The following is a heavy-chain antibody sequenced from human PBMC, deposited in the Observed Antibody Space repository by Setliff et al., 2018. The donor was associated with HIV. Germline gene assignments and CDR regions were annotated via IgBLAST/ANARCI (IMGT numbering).Heavy chain of an antibody. CDR2: ISAYNGNT. CDR1: GDTFTNYG. CDR3: AIDVIGGWLRPMPDF. D-gene: IGHD5-12*01. J-gene: IGHJ4*02. Sequence: ASVKVSCKASGDTFTNYGISWVRQAPGQGLEWMGWISAYNGNTDYGQKLQGRVTMTTDTSTSTAYMELRSLRSDDTAVYYCAIDVIGGWLRPMPDFWGPGTLVTVSS. V-gene: IGHV1-18*01.